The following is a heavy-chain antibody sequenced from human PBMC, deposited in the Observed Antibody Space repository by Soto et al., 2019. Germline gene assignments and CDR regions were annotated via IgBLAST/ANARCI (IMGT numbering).Heavy chain of an antibody. J-gene: IGHJ3*02. CDR3: ARDKIYCSSTSCKAFDI. Sequence: GASVKVSCKASGYTFTGYYMHWVRQAPGQGLEWMGWINPNSGGTNYAQKFQGWVTMTRDTSISTAYMELSRLRSDDTAVYYCARDKIYCSSTSCKAFDIWGQGTMVTVSS. D-gene: IGHD2-2*01. V-gene: IGHV1-2*04. CDR2: INPNSGGT. CDR1: GYTFTGYY.